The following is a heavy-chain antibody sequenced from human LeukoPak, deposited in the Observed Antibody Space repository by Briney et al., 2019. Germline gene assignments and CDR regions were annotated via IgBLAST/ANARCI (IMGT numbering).Heavy chain of an antibody. J-gene: IGHJ4*02. V-gene: IGHV4-30-2*01. CDR1: GGSISSGGYS. Sequence: SETLSLTCAVSGGSISSGGYSWSWIRQPPGKGLEWIGYIYHSGSTYYNPSLKSRVTISVDTSKNHFSLKLTSVTAADTATYYCARETSLAGFASGLGFNYWGQGILVTVSS. CDR2: IYHSGST. D-gene: IGHD6-19*01. CDR3: ARETSLAGFASGLGFNY.